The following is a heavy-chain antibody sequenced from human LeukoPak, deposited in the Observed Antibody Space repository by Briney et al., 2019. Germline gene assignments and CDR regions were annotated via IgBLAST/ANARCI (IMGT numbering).Heavy chain of an antibody. D-gene: IGHD4-17*01. Sequence: GGSLRLSCAASGFTVSSNYMSWVRQAPGKGLEWVAFIRYDGINKYYADSVKGRFTISRDNSKNTLYLQMNSLRADDTAVYYCARDRTTVTVFDYWGQGTLVTVSS. V-gene: IGHV3-30*02. CDR2: IRYDGINK. J-gene: IGHJ4*02. CDR3: ARDRTTVTVFDY. CDR1: GFTVSSNY.